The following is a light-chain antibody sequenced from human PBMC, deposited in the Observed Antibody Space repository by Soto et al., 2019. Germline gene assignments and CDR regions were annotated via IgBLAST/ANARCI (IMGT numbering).Light chain of an antibody. CDR3: QQNNKWPPVT. Sequence: EVVMTQSPATVSVSPGEGVTLSCRASQTISNDLAWYQQKPGQAHRLLIYGASTRAPGVPARFSGGGSGTEFTLTISSLQSEDFAFYYCQQNNKWPPVTFGGGTKVEIK. CDR1: QTISND. CDR2: GAS. V-gene: IGKV3-15*01. J-gene: IGKJ4*01.